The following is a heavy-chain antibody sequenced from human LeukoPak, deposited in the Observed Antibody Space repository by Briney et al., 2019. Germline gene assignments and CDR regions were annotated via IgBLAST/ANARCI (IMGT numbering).Heavy chain of an antibody. CDR1: GYTFTSYY. J-gene: IGHJ4*02. D-gene: IGHD1-26*01. CDR2: INPNSGDT. V-gene: IGHV1-2*02. Sequence: ASVKVSCKASGYTFTSYYMHWLRQAPGQGLEWMGWINPNSGDTHYAQNFQGRVTLTRDTSSSTVYMELRRLRSDDTAVYHCARDLTTYSPDVVYWGQGTLVTVSS. CDR3: ARDLTTYSPDVVY.